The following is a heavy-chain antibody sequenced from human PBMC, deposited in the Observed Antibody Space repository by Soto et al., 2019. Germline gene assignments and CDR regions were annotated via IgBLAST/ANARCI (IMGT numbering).Heavy chain of an antibody. V-gene: IGHV1-3*01. CDR2: MNAGNGKT. CDR3: ARDGSSGWYWFDP. Sequence: ASVKVSCKASGYTFTSYAMHWVRQAPGQRLERMGWMNAGNGKTKYSEKFQGRVTITRDTSASTAYMELSSLRSEDTAVYYCARDGSSGWYWFDPWGQGTLVTVSS. D-gene: IGHD6-19*01. CDR1: GYTFTSYA. J-gene: IGHJ5*02.